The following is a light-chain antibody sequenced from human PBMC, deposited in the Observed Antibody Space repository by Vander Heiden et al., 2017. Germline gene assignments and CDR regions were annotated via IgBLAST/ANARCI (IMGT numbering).Light chain of an antibody. CDR2: ASS. V-gene: IGKV3-15*01. CDR1: QTADIH. J-gene: IGKJ1*01. CDR3: QQDNRWPLT. Sequence: EIVMTQSPATLSVSQGERVTVSCRDRQTADIHMARHQQKPGLSPRLLIYASSSSATGIPARFSGSGSGTEFTLTISSLQSEDFAVYYCQQDNRWPLTFGQGTKVEIK.